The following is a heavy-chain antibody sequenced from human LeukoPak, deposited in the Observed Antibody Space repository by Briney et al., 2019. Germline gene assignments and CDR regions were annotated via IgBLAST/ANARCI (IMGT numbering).Heavy chain of an antibody. V-gene: IGHV3-23*01. J-gene: IGHJ5*02. Sequence: GGSLILSCAGSGFTFRSYAMSCVCQAPGKGLEWVSAISGSGGSTYYADSVKGRFTISRDNSKNTLYLQMNSLRAEDTAVYYCAKSTVTSGWSYHRNCFDPWGQGTLVTVSS. D-gene: IGHD6-13*01. CDR3: AKSTVTSGWSYHRNCFDP. CDR1: GFTFRSYA. CDR2: ISGSGGST.